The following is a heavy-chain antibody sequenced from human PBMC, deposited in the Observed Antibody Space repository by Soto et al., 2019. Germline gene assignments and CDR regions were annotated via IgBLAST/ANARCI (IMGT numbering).Heavy chain of an antibody. D-gene: IGHD3-22*01. CDR3: AAAGGGRYYYDSSGYYAYY. CDR2: MNPNSGNT. J-gene: IGHJ4*02. CDR1: GYTFTSYD. Sequence: ASVKVSCKASGYTFTSYDINWVRQATGQGLEWMGWMNPNSGNTGYAQKFQGRVTMTRNTSISTAYMELSSLRSEDTAVYYCAAAGGGRYYYDSSGYYAYYWGQGTLVTVSS. V-gene: IGHV1-8*01.